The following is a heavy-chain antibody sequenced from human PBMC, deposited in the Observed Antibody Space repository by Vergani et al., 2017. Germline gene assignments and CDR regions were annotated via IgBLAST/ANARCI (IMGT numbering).Heavy chain of an antibody. CDR1: GFTFSSYA. CDR2: ISGSGGST. J-gene: IGHJ4*02. Sequence: EVRLLESGGGLVQPGGSLRLSCAASGFTFSSYAMSWVRQAPGKGLEWVSAISGSGGSTYYADSVKGRFTISRDNSKNTLYLQMNSLRAEDTAVYYCAKDHMLAGWFYYFDYWGQGTLVTVSS. CDR3: AKDHMLAGWFYYFDY. D-gene: IGHD6-19*01. V-gene: IGHV3-23*01.